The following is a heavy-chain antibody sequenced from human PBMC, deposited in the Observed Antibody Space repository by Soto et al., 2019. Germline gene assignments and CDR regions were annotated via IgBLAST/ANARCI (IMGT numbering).Heavy chain of an antibody. J-gene: IGHJ6*02. D-gene: IGHD5-12*01. V-gene: IGHV3-15*01. Sequence: GGSLRLSCAASGVLFNYAWMTWVRQPPGKGLEWIGRIKSKTDGGTTDYAAPVKGRFTISRDDSTNTLYLQMNSLKTEDTDVYLCDTGRSGYDPYGMDVWGQGTTVTVSS. CDR1: GVLFNYAW. CDR3: DTGRSGYDPYGMDV. CDR2: IKSKTDGGTT.